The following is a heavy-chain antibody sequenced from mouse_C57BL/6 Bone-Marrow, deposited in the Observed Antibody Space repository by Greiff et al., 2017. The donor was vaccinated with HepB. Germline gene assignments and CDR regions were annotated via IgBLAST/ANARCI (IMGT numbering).Heavy chain of an antibody. Sequence: QVQLQQPGAELVMPGASVKLSCKASGYTFTSYWMHWVKQRPGQGLEWIGEIDPSDSYTNYNQKFKGKSTLTVDKSSSTAYMQLSSLTSEDSAVYYCARGFAYWGQVTLVTVSA. CDR1: GYTFTSYW. CDR2: IDPSDSYT. CDR3: ARGFAY. J-gene: IGHJ3*01. V-gene: IGHV1-69*01.